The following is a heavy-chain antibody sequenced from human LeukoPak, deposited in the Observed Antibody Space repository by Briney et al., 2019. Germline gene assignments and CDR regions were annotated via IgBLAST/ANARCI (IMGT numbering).Heavy chain of an antibody. V-gene: IGHV4-39*07. CDR1: GGSISSSSYY. J-gene: IGHJ4*02. D-gene: IGHD1-7*01. CDR3: ARKWGTRIDY. CDR2: INHSGST. Sequence: SETLSLTCTVSGGSISSSSYYWGWIRQPPGKGLEWIGEINHSGSTNYNPSLKSRVTISVDTSKNQFSLKLSSGTAADTAVYYCARKWGTRIDYWGQGTLVTVSS.